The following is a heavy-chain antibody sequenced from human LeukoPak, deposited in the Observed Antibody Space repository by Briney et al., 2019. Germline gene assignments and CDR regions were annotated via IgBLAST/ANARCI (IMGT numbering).Heavy chain of an antibody. Sequence: AGSLRLSCPPSAFTFSSYSLHWVRPPPGRGRGWVSRLISDGSSASYADSVKGRFTISRDNTKNILYLQMNSLRGEDTAVYYCVRDARYCPDVWGQGTAVTVSS. J-gene: IGHJ6*02. CDR3: VRDARYCPDV. CDR2: LISDGSSA. CDR1: AFTFSSYS. V-gene: IGHV3-74*01. D-gene: IGHD2-8*02.